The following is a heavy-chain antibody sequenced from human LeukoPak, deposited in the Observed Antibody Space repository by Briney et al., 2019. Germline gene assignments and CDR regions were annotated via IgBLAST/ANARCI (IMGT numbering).Heavy chain of an antibody. Sequence: GGSLSLSCVASGFTSPDFRMYWVRQAPGKGLEWISYISGRGGTIYYADSVKGRFSISRDNAKSSLYLQVNSLRAEDTAVYFCARDRVVDTAKIRNFYYFYMDVWGKGTTVTVS. D-gene: IGHD5-18*01. V-gene: IGHV3-48*04. CDR2: ISGRGGTI. J-gene: IGHJ6*03. CDR3: ARDRVVDTAKIRNFYYFYMDV. CDR1: GFTSPDFR.